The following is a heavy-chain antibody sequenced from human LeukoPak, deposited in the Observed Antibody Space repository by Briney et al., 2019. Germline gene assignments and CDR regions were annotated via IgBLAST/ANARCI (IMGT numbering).Heavy chain of an antibody. Sequence: ASVKVSCKASGYTFTSYDINWVRQPTGQGLGWMGWMNPNSGNTAYAQNFQGRVTMTRNTSISTAYMELSSLRSEDTAVYYCARLVRTYYYGSGSYFSDYWGQGTLVTVSS. J-gene: IGHJ4*02. V-gene: IGHV1-8*01. CDR2: MNPNSGNT. CDR3: ARLVRTYYYGSGSYFSDY. CDR1: GYTFTSYD. D-gene: IGHD3-10*01.